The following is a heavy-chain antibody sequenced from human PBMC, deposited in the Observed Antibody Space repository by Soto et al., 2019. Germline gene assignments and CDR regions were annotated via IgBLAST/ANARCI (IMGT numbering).Heavy chain of an antibody. D-gene: IGHD3-10*01. CDR2: IYYSGST. CDR3: ARGEFGELLWYWFDP. J-gene: IGHJ5*02. Sequence: PSETLSLTCTVSGGSISSGGYYWSWIRQHPGKGLEWIGYIYYSGSTNYNPSLKSRVTISVDTSKNQFSLKLSSVTAADTAVYYCARGEFGELLWYWFDPWGQGTLVTVS. CDR1: GGSISSGGYY. V-gene: IGHV4-61*08.